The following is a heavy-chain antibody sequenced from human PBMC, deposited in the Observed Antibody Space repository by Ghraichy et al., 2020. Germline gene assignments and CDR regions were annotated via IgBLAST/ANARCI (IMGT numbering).Heavy chain of an antibody. CDR3: ARADSIRLLYAMDV. Sequence: SETLSLTCTVSGGSIGSSSYYWGWIRQPPGKGLEWIGSIYYTGSTYYNPSLKSRATISKDTSKNQFSLKLSSVTAADTAVYYCARADSIRLLYAMDVWGQGTTVTVSS. CDR2: IYYTGST. D-gene: IGHD3-22*01. V-gene: IGHV4-39*01. CDR1: GGSIGSSSYY. J-gene: IGHJ6*02.